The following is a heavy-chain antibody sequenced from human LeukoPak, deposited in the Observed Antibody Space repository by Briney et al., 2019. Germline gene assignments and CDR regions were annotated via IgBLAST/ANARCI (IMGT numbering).Heavy chain of an antibody. Sequence: PSQTLSLTCTVSGGSISSGGYSWSWIRQHPGKGLEWIGYIYYSGSTYYNPSLKSRVTISVDTSKNQFSLKLSSVTAADTAVYYCARRIGSSYLKVYYYYGMDVWGQGTTVTVSS. CDR1: GGSISSGGYS. CDR2: IYYSGST. CDR3: ARRIGSSYLKVYYYYGMDV. D-gene: IGHD6-13*01. V-gene: IGHV4-31*03. J-gene: IGHJ6*02.